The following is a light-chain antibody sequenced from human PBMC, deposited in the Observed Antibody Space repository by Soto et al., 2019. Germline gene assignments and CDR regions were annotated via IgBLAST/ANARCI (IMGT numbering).Light chain of an antibody. Sequence: DIQLTQSPSFLSASVGDRVTITCRASQGVSSYLAWYQQKPGKAPKLLIYAASTLQSGVPSRFSGSGSGTDFTLTISSLQPEDFATYYCQQLNIYPFTFGPGTKVDIK. CDR3: QQLNIYPFT. CDR2: AAS. V-gene: IGKV1-9*01. CDR1: QGVSSY. J-gene: IGKJ3*01.